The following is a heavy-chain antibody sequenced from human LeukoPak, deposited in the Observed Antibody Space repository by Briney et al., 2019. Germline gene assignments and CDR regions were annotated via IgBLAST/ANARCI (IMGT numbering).Heavy chain of an antibody. CDR1: GYTFTGYY. V-gene: IGHV1-2*02. Sequence: ASVKVSCKASGYTFTGYYMHWVRQAPGQGLEWMGWINPNSGGTNYAQKFQGRVTMTRDTSISTAYMELSKLRSDDTAVYYCARSRVVVPATGWFDPWGQGTLVTVSS. J-gene: IGHJ5*02. D-gene: IGHD2-2*01. CDR3: ARSRVVVPATGWFDP. CDR2: INPNSGGT.